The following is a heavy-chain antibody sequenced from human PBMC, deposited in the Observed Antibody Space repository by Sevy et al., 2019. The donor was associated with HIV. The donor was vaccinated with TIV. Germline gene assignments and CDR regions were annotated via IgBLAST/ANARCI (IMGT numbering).Heavy chain of an antibody. J-gene: IGHJ4*02. D-gene: IGHD3-22*01. V-gene: IGHV3-30-3*01. Sequence: GGSLRLSCAASGFTFSNFAMHWVRQTPGKGLEWVAITSYDGSSNYYADSVKGRFTISRDNSKHTLYLQMNSLTVEDTAVYYCATDDRDNSGYHFTYWGQGTLVTVSS. CDR3: ATDDRDNSGYHFTY. CDR1: GFTFSNFA. CDR2: TSYDGSSN.